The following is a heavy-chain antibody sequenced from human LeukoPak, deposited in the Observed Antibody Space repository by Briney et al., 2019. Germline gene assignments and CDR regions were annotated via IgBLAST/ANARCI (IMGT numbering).Heavy chain of an antibody. D-gene: IGHD1-26*01. V-gene: IGHV6-1*01. CDR1: GDILSSTSAT. CDR2: TYYMTKLYY. CDR3: TRGDHGSATSLFRH. Sequence: KPSQTLSLTCALSGDILSSTSATWSSIRQSPSRGLEWLVRTYYMTKLYYDYAVSVKSRMTINPDTSKNQFSLQLNSVTPEDTAVYYCTRGDHGSATSLFRHWGQGTLVTVSS. J-gene: IGHJ1*01.